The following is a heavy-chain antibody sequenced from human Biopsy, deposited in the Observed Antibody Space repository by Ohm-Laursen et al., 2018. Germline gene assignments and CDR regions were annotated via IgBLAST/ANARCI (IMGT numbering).Heavy chain of an antibody. CDR2: IYNTGDT. J-gene: IGHJ2*01. Sequence: SDTLSLTCTVSGGSITSYSWSWIRQPPGKGLEPIGYIYNTGDTTYNPSPQSRVTISLDTSNNQLSLRLRSVTAADAAVYYCARRSAANWYFNLWGRGTLVTVSS. CDR1: GGSITSYS. D-gene: IGHD6-25*01. CDR3: ARRSAANWYFNL. V-gene: IGHV4-59*08.